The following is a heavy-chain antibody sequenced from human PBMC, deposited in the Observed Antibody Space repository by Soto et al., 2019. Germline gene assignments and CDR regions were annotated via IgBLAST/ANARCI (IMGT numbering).Heavy chain of an antibody. CDR1: GFTFSSYA. Sequence: GSLRLSCAASGFTFSSYAMHWVRQAPGKGLEWVAVISYDGSNKYYADSVKGRFTISRDNSKNTLYLQMSSLRAADTAVYYCARAIYGTYYYYGMDVWGQGTTVTVSS. D-gene: IGHD4-17*01. CDR3: ARAIYGTYYYYGMDV. CDR2: ISYDGSNK. J-gene: IGHJ6*02. V-gene: IGHV3-30-3*01.